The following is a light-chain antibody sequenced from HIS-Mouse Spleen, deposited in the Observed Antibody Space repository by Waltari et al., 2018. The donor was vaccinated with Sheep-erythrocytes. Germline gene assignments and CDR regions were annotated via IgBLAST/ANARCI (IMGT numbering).Light chain of an antibody. CDR1: SRDVGSYNL. Sequence: QSALTQPASVSGSPGQSITISCTGTSRDVGSYNLVSWYQQHPGKAPKLMIYEGGKRPSGVSNRFSGSKSGNTASLTISGLQAEDEADYYCCSYAGSSTPWVFGGGTKLTVL. CDR2: EGG. CDR3: CSYAGSSTPWV. J-gene: IGLJ3*02. V-gene: IGLV2-23*01.